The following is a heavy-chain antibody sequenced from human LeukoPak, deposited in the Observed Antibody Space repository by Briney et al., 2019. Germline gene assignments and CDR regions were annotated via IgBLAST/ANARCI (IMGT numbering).Heavy chain of an antibody. CDR1: GGSISNSSYY. D-gene: IGHD1-14*01. J-gene: IGHJ5*02. CDR3: ARLLGTHIKHFDP. CDR2: IYYSGST. Sequence: SETLSLTCTVSGGSISNSSYYWGWIRQPPGKGLEWIGSIYYSGSTYYNPSLKSRVTISVDTSKNQFSLKLSSVTAADTAVYYCARLLGTHIKHFDPWGQGTLVTVSS. V-gene: IGHV4-39*01.